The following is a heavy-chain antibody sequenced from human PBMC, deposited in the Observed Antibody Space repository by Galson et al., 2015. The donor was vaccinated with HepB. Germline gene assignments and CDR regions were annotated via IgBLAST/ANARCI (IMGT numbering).Heavy chain of an antibody. Sequence: SLRLSCAASGFTFSSYWMSWVRQAPGKGLEWVANIKQDGSEKYYVDSVKGRFTISRDNAKNSLYLQMNSLRAEDTAVYYCARTMRDPNKYYFDYWGQGTLVTVSS. D-gene: IGHD2-8*01. V-gene: IGHV3-7*03. CDR1: GFTFSSYW. CDR3: ARTMRDPNKYYFDY. J-gene: IGHJ4*02. CDR2: IKQDGSEK.